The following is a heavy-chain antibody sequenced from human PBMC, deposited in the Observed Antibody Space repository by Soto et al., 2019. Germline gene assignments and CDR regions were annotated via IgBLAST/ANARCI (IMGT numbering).Heavy chain of an antibody. CDR1: GGSICTYY. V-gene: IGHV4-59*08. J-gene: IGHJ4*02. CDR3: ARLYYDSSDYYYFDY. CDR2: IFHSGST. Sequence: SETLSLTCTVSGGSICTYYWSWIRQLPGRGLEWIGFIFHSGSTNYNPSLKSRVTISVDTSKNQFSLKLSSVTAADTAVYYCARLYYDSSDYYYFDYWGQGTLVTVSS. D-gene: IGHD3-22*01.